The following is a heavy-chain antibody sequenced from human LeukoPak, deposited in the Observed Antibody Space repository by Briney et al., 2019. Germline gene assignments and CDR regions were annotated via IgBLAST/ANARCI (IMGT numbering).Heavy chain of an antibody. CDR3: AKSLVVAARGRYGMDV. CDR2: ISGSGGST. D-gene: IGHD2-15*01. V-gene: IGHV3-23*01. Sequence: GGSLRLSCAASGFIFSSYAMSWVRQAPGKGLDWVSAISGSGGSTYYAGSVKGRFTISRDNSKNTLYLQMNSLRAEDTAVYYCAKSLVVAARGRYGMDVWGQGTTVTVSS. J-gene: IGHJ6*02. CDR1: GFIFSSYA.